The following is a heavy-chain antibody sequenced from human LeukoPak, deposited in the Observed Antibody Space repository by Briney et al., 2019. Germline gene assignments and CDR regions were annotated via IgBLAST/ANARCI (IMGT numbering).Heavy chain of an antibody. J-gene: IGHJ6*02. Sequence: NPSETLTLSCTVSGGPIHSYHWSWIRQPPGEGLEGIGDIYYSGSTNYNPSLKSRVTITVDTSKNQFSLKLSSVTAADTAVYYCARRAAAGTRVYYYGMDFWGQGTTVTVSS. CDR3: ARRAAAGTRVYYYGMDF. V-gene: IGHV4-59*01. D-gene: IGHD6-13*01. CDR2: IYYSGST. CDR1: GGPIHSYH.